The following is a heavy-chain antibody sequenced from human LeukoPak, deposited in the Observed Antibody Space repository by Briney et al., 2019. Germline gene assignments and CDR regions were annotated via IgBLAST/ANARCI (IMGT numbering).Heavy chain of an antibody. D-gene: IGHD4-23*01. V-gene: IGHV4-31*03. CDR1: GGSISSGGYY. CDR3: ARATRGYSLSIDY. CDR2: IYYSGRT. Sequence: SQPLSLPCTVSGGSISSGGYYWSWIRQHPGKGLEWIGYIYYSGRTYYNPSLKSRVTISVDTSKSQFSLKLSSVTAADTAVYYCARATRGYSLSIDYWGQGTLVTVSS. J-gene: IGHJ4*02.